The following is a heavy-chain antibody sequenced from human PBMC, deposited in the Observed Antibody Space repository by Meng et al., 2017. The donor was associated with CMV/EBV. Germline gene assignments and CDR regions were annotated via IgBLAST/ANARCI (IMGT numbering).Heavy chain of an antibody. CDR3: ARDRTMVRGVTGY. CDR2: INPSGGST. D-gene: IGHD3-10*01. Sequence: QGRLGQSGAGVKKPGARVTVSCKSSGYTFTGYSMHWVRQAPGQGLGWMGIINPSGGSTSYAQKFQGRVTMTTDTSTSTAYMELRSLRSDDTAVYYCARDRTMVRGVTGYWGQGTLVTVSS. V-gene: IGHV1-46*01. CDR1: GYTFTGYS. J-gene: IGHJ4*02.